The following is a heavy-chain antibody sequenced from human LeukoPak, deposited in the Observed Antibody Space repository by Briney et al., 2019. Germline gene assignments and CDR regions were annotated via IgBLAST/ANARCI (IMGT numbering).Heavy chain of an antibody. D-gene: IGHD3-3*01. J-gene: IGHJ5*02. V-gene: IGHV1-18*01. CDR1: DYTFTKYG. CDR2: ISTYNGNT. CDR3: ARTPRYDFWSGYSNWFDP. Sequence: SVQFSCKASDYTFTKYGLSWVRQTPGQGLEWMGWISTYNGNTIYAQKFQVRVTMTTDTSTSTAYMELRSLRSDDTAVYYCARTPRYDFWSGYSNWFDPWGQGTLVTVSS.